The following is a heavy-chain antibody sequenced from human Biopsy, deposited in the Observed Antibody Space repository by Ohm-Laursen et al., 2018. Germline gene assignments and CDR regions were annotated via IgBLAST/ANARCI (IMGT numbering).Heavy chain of an antibody. CDR3: ARDERDMATFDY. V-gene: IGHV3-33*01. CDR2: ISDDGTNK. CDR1: GFTFSSYG. D-gene: IGHD5-24*01. J-gene: IGHJ4*02. Sequence: SLRLSCAASGFTFSSYGIHWIRQAPGKGLEWVAAISDDGTNKIYADSVMGRFTISRDNSMNTLYLQMNSLRVEDTAVYYCARDERDMATFDYWGQGTLVTVSS.